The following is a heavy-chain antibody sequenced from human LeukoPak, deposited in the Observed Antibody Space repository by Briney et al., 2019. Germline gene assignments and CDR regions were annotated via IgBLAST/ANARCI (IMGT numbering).Heavy chain of an antibody. V-gene: IGHV3-30*01. CDR2: ISYDGSNK. J-gene: IGHJ6*03. Sequence: GGSLRLSCAASGFTFSSYAMHWVRQAPGKGLEWVAVISYDGSNKYYADSVKGRFTISRDNSENTLYLQMNSLRAEDTAVYYCARDAAIFGVVNNMDVWGKGTTVTVSS. CDR3: ARDAAIFGVVNNMDV. CDR1: GFTFSSYA. D-gene: IGHD3-3*01.